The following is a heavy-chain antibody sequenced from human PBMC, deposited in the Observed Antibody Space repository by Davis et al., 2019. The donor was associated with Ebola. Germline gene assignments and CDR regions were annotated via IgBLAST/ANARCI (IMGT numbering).Heavy chain of an antibody. CDR3: ARGFWPYSSSRGDYFDY. CDR1: GYTFTSYD. J-gene: IGHJ4*02. D-gene: IGHD6-6*01. V-gene: IGHV1-8*01. Sequence: ASVQVSCKASGYTFTSYDINWVRQATGQGLEWMGWMNPNSGNTGYAQKFQGRVTMTRNTSISTAYMELSSLRSEDTAVYYCARGFWPYSSSRGDYFDYWGQGTLVTVSS. CDR2: MNPNSGNT.